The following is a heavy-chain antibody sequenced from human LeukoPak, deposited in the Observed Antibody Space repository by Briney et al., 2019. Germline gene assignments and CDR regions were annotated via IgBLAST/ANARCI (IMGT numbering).Heavy chain of an antibody. V-gene: IGHV3-21*01. CDR3: VRDYDFWSGFFDY. CDR1: GFTFSTYS. CDR2: ISSSSSYI. D-gene: IGHD3-3*01. J-gene: IGHJ4*02. Sequence: GGSLRLSCAASGFTFSTYSMNWVRQAPGKGLEWVSSISSSSSYIYYADSVKGRFTISRENAKNSLYLKMNSLRAEDTAVYYCVRDYDFWSGFFDYWGQGTLVTVSS.